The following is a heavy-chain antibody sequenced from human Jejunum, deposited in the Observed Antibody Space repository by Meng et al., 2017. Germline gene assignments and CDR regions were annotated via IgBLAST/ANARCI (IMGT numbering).Heavy chain of an antibody. J-gene: IGHJ4*02. Sequence: GESLKISCAGSGFTFNTYAMSWVRQAPGKGLEWVSGISGSAETTYYADSAKGRFTISRDNSKNTLNLQMNSLRAEDTAVYYCAKGSYTSSFEAWHWGQGTLVTVSS. CDR3: AKGSYTSSFEAWH. D-gene: IGHD3-3*01. CDR1: GFTFNTYA. V-gene: IGHV3-23*01. CDR2: ISGSAETT.